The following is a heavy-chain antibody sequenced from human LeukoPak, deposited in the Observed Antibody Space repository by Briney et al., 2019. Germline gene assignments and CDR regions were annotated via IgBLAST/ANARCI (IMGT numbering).Heavy chain of an antibody. V-gene: IGHV3-30*02. CDR1: GFTFSSYG. D-gene: IGHD4/OR15-4a*01. CDR2: IRYDGSNK. J-gene: IGHJ5*01. CDR3: AKVYEYGDHDWFDS. Sequence: GGSLRLSCAASGFTFSSYGMHWVRQAPGKGLEWVAFIRYDGSNKQYADSVKGRFTISRDNSKNPLYLQVSSLRAEDTAVYYCAKVYEYGDHDWFDSWGQGTLVTVSS.